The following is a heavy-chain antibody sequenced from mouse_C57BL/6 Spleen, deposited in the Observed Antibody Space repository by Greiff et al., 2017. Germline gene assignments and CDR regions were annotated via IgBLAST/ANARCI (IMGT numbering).Heavy chain of an antibody. CDR2: IYPGDGDT. V-gene: IGHV1-82*01. Sequence: QVQLKESGPELVKPGASVKISCKASGYAFSSSWLNWVKQRPGKGLEWIGRIYPGDGDTKYNGKFKGKATLTADKSSSTAYMQLSSLTSEDSAVYFCAREDAMDYWGQGTSVTVSS. CDR1: GYAFSSSW. CDR3: AREDAMDY. J-gene: IGHJ4*01.